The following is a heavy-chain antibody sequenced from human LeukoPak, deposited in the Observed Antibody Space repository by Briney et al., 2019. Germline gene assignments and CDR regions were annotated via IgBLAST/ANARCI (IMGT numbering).Heavy chain of an antibody. CDR1: GFTFSSHA. D-gene: IGHD3-10*01. J-gene: IGHJ4*02. Sequence: GGSLRLSCAASGFTFSSHAMSWVRQAPGKGLEWVSAISGSGGSTYYADSVKGRFTISRDNSKNTLYLQMNSLRAEDTAVYYCAKDRVPYGSGSLFDYWGQGTLVTVSS. CDR2: ISGSGGST. CDR3: AKDRVPYGSGSLFDY. V-gene: IGHV3-23*01.